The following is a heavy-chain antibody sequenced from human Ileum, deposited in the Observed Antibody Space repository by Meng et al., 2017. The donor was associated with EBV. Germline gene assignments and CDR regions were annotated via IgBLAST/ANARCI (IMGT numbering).Heavy chain of an antibody. D-gene: IGHD3-16*01. Sequence: VQLQGAGPRLVMPSGILSLTCTGSGDSFRGSYWWSWVRQSPEKGLEWIGEVYPSGTPYYNPSLKSRVTISLDKSRNQFSLNLIHVTAADAAVYYCARDAFQYASGIPAHWGQGTLVTVSS. J-gene: IGHJ4*02. CDR3: ARDAFQYASGIPAH. CDR1: GDSFRGSYW. CDR2: VYPSGTP. V-gene: IGHV4-4*02.